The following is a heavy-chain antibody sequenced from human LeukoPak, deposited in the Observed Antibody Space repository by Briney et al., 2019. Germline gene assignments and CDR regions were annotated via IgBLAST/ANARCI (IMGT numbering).Heavy chain of an antibody. CDR1: GYTFTSYG. Sequence: GASLKVSCKASGYTFTSYGISWVRQAPGQGLEWMGWISAYNGNTNYAQKLQGRVTMTTDTSTSTAYMELRSLRSDDTAVYYCARDRSRWAVAGSLDYWGQGTLVTVSS. D-gene: IGHD6-19*01. J-gene: IGHJ4*02. CDR3: ARDRSRWAVAGSLDY. CDR2: ISAYNGNT. V-gene: IGHV1-18*01.